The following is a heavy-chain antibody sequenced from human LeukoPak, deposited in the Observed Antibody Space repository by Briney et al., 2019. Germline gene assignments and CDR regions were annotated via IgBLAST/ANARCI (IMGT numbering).Heavy chain of an antibody. Sequence: SETLSLTCAVYGGSCSDYYCSWIRQPPGKGLEWIGEIHPYGTFYYNSSLRSRLTISIDTSKTQFSLRLTSVAAADTAFYYCARGRDRSKAGDHWGQGTLVTVSS. J-gene: IGHJ4*02. CDR3: ARGRDRSKAGDH. V-gene: IGHV4-34*01. CDR2: IHPYGTF. CDR1: GGSCSDYY. D-gene: IGHD5-24*01.